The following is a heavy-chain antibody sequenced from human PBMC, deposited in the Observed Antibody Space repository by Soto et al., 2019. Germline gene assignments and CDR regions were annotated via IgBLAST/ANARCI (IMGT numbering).Heavy chain of an antibody. J-gene: IGHJ3*01. V-gene: IGHV1-69*06. CDR3: VRDLTLGYRSGGDGFDV. D-gene: IGHD5-18*01. Sequence: QVRLEQSGAEVRKPGSSVKVSCKASGGVFKTDAVAWVRQAPGQGLEWVGGLTPLYGTANYAQKFQGRVTITADKSTGAAYMEVSSLRLEDTAVYYCVRDLTLGYRSGGDGFDVWGQGTMLTVS. CDR1: GGVFKTDA. CDR2: LTPLYGTA.